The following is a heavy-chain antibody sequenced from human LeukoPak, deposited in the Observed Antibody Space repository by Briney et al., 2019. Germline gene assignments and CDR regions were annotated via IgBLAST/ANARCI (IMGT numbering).Heavy chain of an antibody. CDR2: VQYSGST. V-gene: IGHV4-59*03. CDR1: GFSFTDYP. CDR3: AAGAYCSVASCHAPLLDW. J-gene: IGHJ4*02. D-gene: IGHD2-2*01. Sequence: GSRRLSCATSGFSFTDYPMNWVRQSPGKGLEWIGYVQYSGSTYYNPSLMSRVSLSVDASKNQFSLNLKSVTTADTAIYYCAAGAYCSVASCHAPLLDWWGPGTLVTAPS.